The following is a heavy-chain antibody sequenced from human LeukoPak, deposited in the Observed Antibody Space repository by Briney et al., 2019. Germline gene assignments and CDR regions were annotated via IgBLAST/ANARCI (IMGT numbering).Heavy chain of an antibody. CDR3: AKRYPYCANGVCYREGFDY. D-gene: IGHD2-8*01. CDR2: ISGSGDST. V-gene: IGHV3-23*01. CDR1: GFIFSSYG. Sequence: GGSLRLSCAASGFIFSSYGMSWVRQAPGKGLEWVSGISGSGDSTYYADSVKGRFTISRDNSRNTVYLQMNSLTAEDTAVYYCAKRYPYCANGVCYREGFDYWGQGTLVTVSS. J-gene: IGHJ4*02.